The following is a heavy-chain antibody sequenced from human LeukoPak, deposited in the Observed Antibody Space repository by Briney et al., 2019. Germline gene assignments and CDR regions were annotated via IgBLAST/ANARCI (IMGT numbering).Heavy chain of an antibody. Sequence: GGSLRLSCAASGFTFSSYAMHWVRQAPGKGLEWVAVISYDGSNKYYVDSVKGRFTISRDNSKNTLYLQMNSLRAEDTAVYYCARDSDDPPFDYWGQGTLVTVSS. D-gene: IGHD1-1*01. CDR2: ISYDGSNK. CDR3: ARDSDDPPFDY. V-gene: IGHV3-30-3*01. J-gene: IGHJ4*02. CDR1: GFTFSSYA.